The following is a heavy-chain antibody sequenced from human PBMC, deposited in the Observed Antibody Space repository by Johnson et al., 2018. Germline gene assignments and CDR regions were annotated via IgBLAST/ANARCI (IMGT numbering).Heavy chain of an antibody. J-gene: IGHJ1*01. CDR2: ISGSGGSP. D-gene: IGHD4-17*01. CDR3: AKHYGDYVVEYFQH. Sequence: VRLVESGGGLVQPGGSLRLSCAASGFTFSSYAMSWVRQAPGKGLEWVSAISGSGGSPYYADSVKGRFTISRDNSKNTLYLQMNSLRAEDTAVDYGAKHYGDYVVEYFQHWGQGTLGTVSS. CDR1: GFTFSSYA. V-gene: IGHV3-23*04.